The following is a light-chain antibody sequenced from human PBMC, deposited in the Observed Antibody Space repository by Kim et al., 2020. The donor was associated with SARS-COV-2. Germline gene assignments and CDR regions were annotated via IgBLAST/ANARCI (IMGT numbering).Light chain of an antibody. CDR3: QQNIRNWA. Sequence: DIQMTQSPSTLSASVGDRVTITCRASQNINKWLAWYQQKPGKAPKLLVYDASTLDRGVPSRFSGSGSGTVFTLTIDSLQSDDFATYHCQQNIRNWAFGQGTKVDIK. CDR1: QNINKW. J-gene: IGKJ1*01. CDR2: DAS. V-gene: IGKV1-5*01.